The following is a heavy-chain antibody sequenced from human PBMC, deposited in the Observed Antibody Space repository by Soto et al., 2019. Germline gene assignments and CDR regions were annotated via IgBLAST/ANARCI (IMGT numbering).Heavy chain of an antibody. D-gene: IGHD3-16*01. CDR3: AIRWGANFDY. CDR2: IYYSGST. J-gene: IGHJ4*02. CDR1: GGSISSYY. Sequence: QVQLQESGPGLVKPSETLSLTCTVSGGSISSYYWSWIRQPPGKGLEWIGYIYYSGSTNYNPSLKSRVTISVDTSKNQFSLKLSSVTAADTAVYYCAIRWGANFDYWGQGTLVTVSS. V-gene: IGHV4-59*01.